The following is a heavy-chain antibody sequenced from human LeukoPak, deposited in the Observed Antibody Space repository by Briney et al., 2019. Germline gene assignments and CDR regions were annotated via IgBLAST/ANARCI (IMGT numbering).Heavy chain of an antibody. CDR3: AHSTMWPLYGSPDY. CDR2: IYWNDDK. V-gene: IGHV2-5*01. D-gene: IGHD3-10*01. CDR1: GFSLSTSGVG. Sequence: SGPTLVNPTQTLTLTCTFSGFSLSTSGVGVGWIRQPPGKALEWLALIYWNDDKRYRPSLKSRLTITKDTSKNQVVLTMTNMDPVDTATYYCAHSTMWPLYGSPDYWGQGTLVTVSS. J-gene: IGHJ4*02.